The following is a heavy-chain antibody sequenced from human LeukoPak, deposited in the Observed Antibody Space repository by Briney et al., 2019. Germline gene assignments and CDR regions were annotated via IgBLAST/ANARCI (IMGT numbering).Heavy chain of an antibody. J-gene: IGHJ4*02. CDR2: ISAYNGNT. Sequence: ASVKVSCKASGYTFTSYGISWVRQAPGQGLEWMGWISAYNGNTNYAQKLQGRVTMTTDTSTSTAYMELRSLRSDDTAVYYCARDGYFDWLLIPEGLGGDYWGQGTPVTVSS. CDR1: GYTFTSYG. V-gene: IGHV1-18*04. CDR3: ARDGYFDWLLIPEGLGGDY. D-gene: IGHD3-9*01.